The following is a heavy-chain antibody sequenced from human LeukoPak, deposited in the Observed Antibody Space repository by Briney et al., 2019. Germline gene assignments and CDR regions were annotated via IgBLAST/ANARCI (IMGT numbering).Heavy chain of an antibody. CDR1: GFTFSNYW. J-gene: IGHJ3*02. D-gene: IGHD2-2*01. CDR3: AREPASMNRVFDI. CDR2: INSDGNIT. V-gene: IGHV3-74*01. Sequence: GGSLRLSCAASGFTFSNYWMHWVRQAPGKGLVWVSRINSDGNITSYADSVKDRFTISRDNAKNTLYLQMNSLRVEDMAVYFCAREPASMNRVFDIWGQGTMVTVSS.